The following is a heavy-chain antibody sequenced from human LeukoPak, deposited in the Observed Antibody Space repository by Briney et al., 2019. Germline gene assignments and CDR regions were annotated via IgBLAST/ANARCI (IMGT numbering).Heavy chain of an antibody. Sequence: ASVKVSCKASGYTFTSYGISWVRQAPGQGLEWMGWISAYNGNINYAQKLQGRVTMTTDTSTSTAYMELRSLRSDDTAVYYCARAIYCSGGSCYDYYYYYMDVWGKGTTVTVSS. CDR2: ISAYNGNI. CDR1: GYTFTSYG. V-gene: IGHV1-18*01. CDR3: ARAIYCSGGSCYDYYYYYMDV. D-gene: IGHD2-15*01. J-gene: IGHJ6*03.